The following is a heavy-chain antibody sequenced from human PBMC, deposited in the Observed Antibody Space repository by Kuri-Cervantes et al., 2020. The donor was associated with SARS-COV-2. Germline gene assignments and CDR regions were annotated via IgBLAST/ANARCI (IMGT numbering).Heavy chain of an antibody. CDR2: IWHDGSNK. J-gene: IGHJ4*02. CDR3: ARARDIVVVPAAIANYFDY. V-gene: IGHV3-33*01. CDR1: GFTFSSYG. D-gene: IGHD2-2*02. Sequence: GGSLRLSCAASGFTFSSYGMHWVRQAPGKGLEWVAVIWHDGSNKYYADSVKGRFTISRDNSKNTLYLQMNSLRAEDTAVYYCARARDIVVVPAAIANYFDYWGQGTLVTVSS.